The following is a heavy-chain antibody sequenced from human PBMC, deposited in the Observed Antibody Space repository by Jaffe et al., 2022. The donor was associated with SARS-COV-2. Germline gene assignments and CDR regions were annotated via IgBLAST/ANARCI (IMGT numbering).Heavy chain of an antibody. J-gene: IGHJ5*02. CDR3: ARDGRDRWQLVRIVDWFDP. V-gene: IGHV3-30-3*01. CDR2: ISYDGSNK. Sequence: QVQLVESGGGVVQPGRSLRLSCAASGFTFSSYAMHWVRQAPGKGLEWVAVISYDGSNKYYADSVKGRFTISRDNSKNTLYLQMNSLRAEDTAVYYCARDGRDRWQLVRIVDWFDPWGQGTLVTVSS. D-gene: IGHD6-13*01. CDR1: GFTFSSYA.